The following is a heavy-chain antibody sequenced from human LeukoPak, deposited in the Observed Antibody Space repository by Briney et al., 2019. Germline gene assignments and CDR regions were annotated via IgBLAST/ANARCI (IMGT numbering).Heavy chain of an antibody. V-gene: IGHV3-23*01. CDR2: MSGSGGST. CDR3: GVLAVASRRIEY. J-gene: IGHJ4*02. CDR1: GFTFSSYA. Sequence: PGGSLRLSCAASGFTFSSYAMSWVRQAPGKGLEWVSAMSGSGGSTYYADSVKGRFTISRDNSKNTLYLQMNSLRAEDTAVYYCGVLAVASRRIEYWGQGTLVTVSS. D-gene: IGHD6-19*01.